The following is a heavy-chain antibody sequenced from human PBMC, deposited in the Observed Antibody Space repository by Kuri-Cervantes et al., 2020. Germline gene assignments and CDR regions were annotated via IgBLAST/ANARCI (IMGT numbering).Heavy chain of an antibody. J-gene: IGHJ6*02. V-gene: IGHV3-23*01. CDR1: GFTFSSYA. CDR2: ISGSGGST. Sequence: GESLKISCAASGFTFSSYAMSWVRRAPGKGLEWVSAISGSGGSTYYADSVKGRFTISRDNSKNTLYLQMNSLRAEDTAVYYCAREYSSGWYVGNYYYGMGVWGQGTTVTVSS. D-gene: IGHD6-19*01. CDR3: AREYSSGWYVGNYYYGMGV.